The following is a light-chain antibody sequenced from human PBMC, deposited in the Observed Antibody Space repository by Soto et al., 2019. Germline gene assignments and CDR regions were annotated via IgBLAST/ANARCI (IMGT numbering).Light chain of an antibody. CDR3: QQFSSYPLT. V-gene: IGKV3-20*01. J-gene: IGKJ4*01. CDR2: DAS. CDR1: QNIYYN. Sequence: EIVLTHSPGTLSVSPGESATLSCRASQNIYYNVAWYQQRPGQAPRLLIYDASSRTTGIPDRFSGGGSGTDFTLTISRLEPEDFAVYYCQQFSSYPLTFGGGTKVDIK.